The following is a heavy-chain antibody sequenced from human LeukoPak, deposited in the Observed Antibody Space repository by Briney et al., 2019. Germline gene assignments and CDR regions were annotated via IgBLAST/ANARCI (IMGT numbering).Heavy chain of an antibody. Sequence: PGGSLRLSCAGSGCTSDDYAMHWVRQAPGKGLEWVSGISWNSGSIGYADSVKGRFTISRDNAKNSLYLQMNSLRAEDTALYYCAKDRYGGNSGYFQHWGQGTLVTVSS. CDR1: GCTSDDYA. CDR2: ISWNSGSI. CDR3: AKDRYGGNSGYFQH. D-gene: IGHD4-23*01. V-gene: IGHV3-9*02. J-gene: IGHJ1*01.